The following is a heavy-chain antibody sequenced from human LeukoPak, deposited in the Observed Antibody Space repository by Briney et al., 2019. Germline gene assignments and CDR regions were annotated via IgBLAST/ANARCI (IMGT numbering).Heavy chain of an antibody. CDR3: AKESGSGCYVSPDY. CDR2: ISVSGGTS. CDR1: GFTFSSYA. D-gene: IGHD3-22*01. J-gene: IGHJ4*02. V-gene: IGHV3-23*01. Sequence: PGGSLRLSCAASGFTFSSYAMSWVRQAPGKGLEWVSGISVSGGTSYYADSVKGRFTISRENSRNTLYLQMNSLRAEDTAVYYCAKESGSGCYVSPDYWGQGTLVTVSS.